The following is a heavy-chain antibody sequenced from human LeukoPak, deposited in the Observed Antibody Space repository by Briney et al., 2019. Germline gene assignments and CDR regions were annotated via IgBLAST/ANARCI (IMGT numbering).Heavy chain of an antibody. D-gene: IGHD3-3*01. CDR3: ARERASPYDFWSGYLPLDAFDI. Sequence: SETLSLTCTVSGGSISSSSYYWGWIRQPPGKGLEWIGSIYYSGSTYYNPSLKSRVTISVDTSKNQFSLKLSSVTAADTAVYYCARERASPYDFWSGYLPLDAFDIWGQGTMVTVSS. V-gene: IGHV4-39*07. J-gene: IGHJ3*02. CDR2: IYYSGST. CDR1: GGSISSSSYY.